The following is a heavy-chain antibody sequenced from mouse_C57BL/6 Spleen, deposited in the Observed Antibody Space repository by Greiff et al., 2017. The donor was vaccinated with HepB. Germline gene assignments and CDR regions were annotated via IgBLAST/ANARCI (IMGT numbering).Heavy chain of an antibody. CDR2: IDPSDSET. CDR3: ARGEVYDGYYFDY. J-gene: IGHJ2*01. V-gene: IGHV1-52*01. CDR1: GYTFTSYW. Sequence: QVQLQQPGAELVRPGSSVKLSCKASGYTFTSYWMHWVKQRPIQGLEWIGNIDPSDSETHYNQKFKDKATLTVDKSSSTAYMQLSSLTSEDSAVYYCARGEVYDGYYFDYWGQGTTLTVSS. D-gene: IGHD2-3*01.